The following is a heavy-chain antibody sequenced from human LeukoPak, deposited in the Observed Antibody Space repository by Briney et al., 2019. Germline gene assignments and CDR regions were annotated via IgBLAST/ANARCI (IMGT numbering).Heavy chain of an antibody. J-gene: IGHJ5*02. CDR1: GYTFTNYA. Sequence: ASVTVSCKASGYTFTNYAMHWVRQALGQRLEWMGWINTGNGNTKYSQKFQGRVTITRDTSASTAYMDLSSLRSEDTAVYYCARDGEYRSSVNWFDPWGQGTLVTVSS. CDR2: INTGNGNT. CDR3: ARDGEYRSSVNWFDP. D-gene: IGHD6-13*01. V-gene: IGHV1-3*04.